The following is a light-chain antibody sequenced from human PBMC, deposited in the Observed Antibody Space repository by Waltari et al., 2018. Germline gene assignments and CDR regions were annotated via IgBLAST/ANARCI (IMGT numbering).Light chain of an antibody. Sequence: SYALTQPPSVSVAPGQTARITCGGTNIGIKRGQWYQQRPGQAPGLVVYDDSDRPSGISDRLAGTKSGSTATLTISRAEAGDEADYYCQVWDRITDHYVFGTGTKVTVL. CDR1: NIGIKR. V-gene: IGLV3-21*02. CDR3: QVWDRITDHYV. J-gene: IGLJ1*01. CDR2: DDS.